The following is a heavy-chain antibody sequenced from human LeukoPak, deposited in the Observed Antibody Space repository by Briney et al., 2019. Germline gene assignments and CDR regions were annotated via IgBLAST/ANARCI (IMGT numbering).Heavy chain of an antibody. CDR1: GYTFTSYD. CDR2: MNPNSGNT. D-gene: IGHD3-10*01. Sequence: GASVKVSCKASGYTFTSYDINRVRQATGQGLEWMGWMNPNSGNTGYAQKFQGRVTMTRNTSISTAYMELSSLRSEDTAVYYCARADFVGSGSYGPYYFDYWGQGTLVTVSS. J-gene: IGHJ4*02. CDR3: ARADFVGSGSYGPYYFDY. V-gene: IGHV1-8*01.